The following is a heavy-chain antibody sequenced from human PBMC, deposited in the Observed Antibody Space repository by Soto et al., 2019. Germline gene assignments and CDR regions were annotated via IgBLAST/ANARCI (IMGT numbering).Heavy chain of an antibody. CDR3: ARHTIGDDSWPTNEDY. Sequence: SSETLSLTCTVSDGYISSSSDYWGWISLPPGKGLEWIGSIYYSGSTYYNPSLKSRVTISVDTSKNQFSLKLSSVTAADTAVYYCARHTIGDDSWPTNEDYWGQGTLVTVSS. D-gene: IGHD6-13*01. V-gene: IGHV4-39*01. CDR1: DGYISSSSDY. J-gene: IGHJ4*02. CDR2: IYYSGST.